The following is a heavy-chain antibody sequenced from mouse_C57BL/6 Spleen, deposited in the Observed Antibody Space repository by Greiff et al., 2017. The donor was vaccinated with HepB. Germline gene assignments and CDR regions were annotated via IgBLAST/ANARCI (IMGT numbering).Heavy chain of an antibody. V-gene: IGHV5-4*01. CDR2: ISDGGSYT. CDR3: ARDNYGSSYPDY. CDR1: GFTFSSYA. Sequence: DVMLVESGGGLVKPGGSLKLSCAASGFTFSSYAMSWVRQTPEKRLEWVATISDGGSYTYYPDNVKGRFTISRDNAKNNLYLQMSHLKSEDTAMYYCARDNYGSSYPDYWGQGTTLTVSS. J-gene: IGHJ2*01. D-gene: IGHD1-1*01.